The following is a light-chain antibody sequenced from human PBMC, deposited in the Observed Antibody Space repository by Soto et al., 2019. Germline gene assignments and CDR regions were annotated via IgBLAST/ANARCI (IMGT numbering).Light chain of an antibody. CDR3: QKYNSAPLT. CDR1: QGIGNY. V-gene: IGKV1-27*01. J-gene: IGKJ5*01. CDR2: TAS. Sequence: DIQMTQSPSSLSASVGDRVTITCRASQGIGNYLAWFQQKPGKVPKLLIYTASTLPSGIPSRFSGSGSGTDFTLTISSLQPEDVATYYCQKYNSAPLTFGQGTRLDIK.